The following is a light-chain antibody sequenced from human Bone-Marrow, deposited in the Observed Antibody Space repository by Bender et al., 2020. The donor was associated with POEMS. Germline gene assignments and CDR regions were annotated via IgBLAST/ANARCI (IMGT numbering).Light chain of an antibody. CDR1: SSDVGRYDY. CDR2: EVT. CDR3: SSYTSSSTPVV. V-gene: IGLV2-14*01. J-gene: IGLJ2*01. Sequence: QSALTQPPSASGSPGQSVTISCTGTSSDVGRYDYVSWYQQHPGKAPKLMIYEVTKRPSGVSNRFSGSKSGNTASLTISGLQAEDEADYYCSSYTSSSTPVVFGGGTKLTVL.